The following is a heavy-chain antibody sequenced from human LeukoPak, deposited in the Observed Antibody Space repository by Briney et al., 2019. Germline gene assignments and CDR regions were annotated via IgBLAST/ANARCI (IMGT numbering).Heavy chain of an antibody. CDR3: ARQRYRYCSSTSCPSAFDI. CDR1: GYSISSGYY. Sequence: SETLSLTCTVSGYSISSGYYWGWIRQPPGKGLEWIGNTYHSGSTYYNPSLKSRVTISVDTSKNQFSLKLSSVTAADTAVYYCARQRYRYCSSTSCPSAFDIWGQGTMVTVSS. J-gene: IGHJ3*02. D-gene: IGHD2-2*01. CDR2: TYHSGST. V-gene: IGHV4-38-2*02.